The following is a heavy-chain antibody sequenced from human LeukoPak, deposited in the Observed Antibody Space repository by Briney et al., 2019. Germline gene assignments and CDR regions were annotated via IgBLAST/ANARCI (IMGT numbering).Heavy chain of an antibody. Sequence: PSETLSLTCTVSGGSISSYYWSWIRQPPGKGLEWIGYIYYSGSTNYNPSLKSRVTISVDTSKNQFSLKLSSVTAADTAVYYCARHKGSGSYYAFDYWGRGTLVTVSS. D-gene: IGHD1-26*01. CDR2: IYYSGST. CDR1: GGSISSYY. V-gene: IGHV4-59*08. CDR3: ARHKGSGSYYAFDY. J-gene: IGHJ4*02.